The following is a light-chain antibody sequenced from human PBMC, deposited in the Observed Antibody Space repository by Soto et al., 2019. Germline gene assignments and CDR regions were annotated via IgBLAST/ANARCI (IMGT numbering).Light chain of an antibody. CDR1: QSVSSY. CDR2: GAS. Sequence: EIVLTQSPGTLSLSPGERATLSCRASQSVSSYLAWYQQKPGQAPRLLIYGASSRATGIPDRFSGSGSGTDLTLTISRLEPEDFAVYYCQQYGSSPPITFGQGTRLEI. J-gene: IGKJ5*01. CDR3: QQYGSSPPIT. V-gene: IGKV3-20*01.